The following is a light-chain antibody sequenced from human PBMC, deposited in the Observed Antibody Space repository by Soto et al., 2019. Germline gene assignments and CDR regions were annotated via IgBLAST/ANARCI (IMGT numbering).Light chain of an antibody. CDR3: QQRSSGVT. CDR2: DAS. Sequence: EIVFTQSPATLSLSPGERATLSCRASESISTYLGWYQQKPGLAPRPLIYDASNRATGIPARFSGSGSGTEFTLTISSLEPEDSAVYFCQQRSSGVTFGQGPRLEIK. J-gene: IGKJ5*01. CDR1: ESISTY. V-gene: IGKV3-11*01.